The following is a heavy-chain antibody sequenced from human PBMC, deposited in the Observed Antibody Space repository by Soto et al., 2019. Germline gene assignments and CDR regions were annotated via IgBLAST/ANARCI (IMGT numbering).Heavy chain of an antibody. CDR3: AKHAGNSWKGDYFDY. CDR1: GYSFSSSW. CDR2: IDPNDSQT. J-gene: IGHJ4*02. V-gene: IGHV5-51*01. Sequence: GESLKISCQASGYSFSSSWIGWVRQMPGKGLEWMGIIDPNDSQTIYSPSFQGQVTISADKSIDTAYLQWSSLKTSDTAMYYCAKHAGNSWKGDYFDYWGQGALVTVSS. D-gene: IGHD6-13*01.